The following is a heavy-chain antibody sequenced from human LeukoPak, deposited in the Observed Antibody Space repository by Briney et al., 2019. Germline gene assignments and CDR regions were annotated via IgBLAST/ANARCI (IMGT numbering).Heavy chain of an antibody. D-gene: IGHD3-22*01. CDR1: GFTFTNHP. CDR3: ARDEYYDSSTPGNLVGGPADF. V-gene: IGHV3-64*04. CDR2: ISPSGDRT. Sequence: GGSLRLSCAASGFTFTNHPMHWVRQTSGKRLEYVSAISPSGDRTWYADSVKGRFTISRDNSKNTLYLQMNSLRAEDTAVYYCARDEYYDSSTPGNLVGGPADFWGQGTMVTVSS. J-gene: IGHJ3*01.